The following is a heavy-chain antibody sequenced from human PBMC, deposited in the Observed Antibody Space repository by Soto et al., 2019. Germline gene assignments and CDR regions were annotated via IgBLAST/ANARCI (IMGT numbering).Heavy chain of an antibody. CDR2: ISAYNGNT. Sequence: GASVKVSCKASGGTFSSYGISWVRQAPGQGLEWMGWISAYNGNTNYAQKLQGRVTMTTDTSTSTAYMELRSLRSDDTAVYYCARVLRPHYYYYYMDVWGKGTTVTVSS. CDR3: ARVLRPHYYYYYMDV. CDR1: GGTFSSYG. J-gene: IGHJ6*03. D-gene: IGHD2-15*01. V-gene: IGHV1-18*01.